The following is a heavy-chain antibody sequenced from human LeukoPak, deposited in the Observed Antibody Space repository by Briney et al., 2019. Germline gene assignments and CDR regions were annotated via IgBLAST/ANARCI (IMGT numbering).Heavy chain of an antibody. V-gene: IGHV1-2*02. J-gene: IGHJ5*02. CDR2: INPNSGGT. D-gene: IGHD3-9*01. Sequence: ASVKVSCKASGYTSTGYYIHWVRQAPGQGLEWMGWINPNSGGTNYAQKFQGRVTMTRDTSISTAYMELSRLRSDDTAVYYCARGVKTWRLGYFEGCFDPWGQGTLVTVSS. CDR3: ARGVKTWRLGYFEGCFDP. CDR1: GYTSTGYY.